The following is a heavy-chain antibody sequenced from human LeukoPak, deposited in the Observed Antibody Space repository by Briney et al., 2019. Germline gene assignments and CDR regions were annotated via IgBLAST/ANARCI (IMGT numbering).Heavy chain of an antibody. J-gene: IGHJ4*02. D-gene: IGHD5-12*01. Sequence: SETLSLTCTVSGGSISSGSYYWSWIRQPPGKGLEWIGSIYYSGSTYYNPSLKSRVTISVDTSKNQFSLKLSSVTAADTAVYYCARHPQGVATTSDYWGQGTLVTVSS. CDR2: IYYSGST. CDR3: ARHPQGVATTSDY. V-gene: IGHV4-39*01. CDR1: GGSISSGSYY.